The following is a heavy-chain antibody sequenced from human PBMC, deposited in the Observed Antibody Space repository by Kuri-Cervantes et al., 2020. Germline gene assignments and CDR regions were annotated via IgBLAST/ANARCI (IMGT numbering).Heavy chain of an antibody. D-gene: IGHD2-2*01. CDR1: GFTFSSFW. CDR2: ISGSGGST. V-gene: IGHV3-23*01. CDR3: AKGMVPAAYYYYYGMDV. J-gene: IGHJ6*02. Sequence: GGSLRLSCVASGFTFSSFWMNWVRQAPGKGLEWVSAISGSGGSTYYADSVKGRFTISRDNSKNTLYLQMNSLRAEDTAVYYCAKGMVPAAYYYYYGMDVWGQGTTVTVSS.